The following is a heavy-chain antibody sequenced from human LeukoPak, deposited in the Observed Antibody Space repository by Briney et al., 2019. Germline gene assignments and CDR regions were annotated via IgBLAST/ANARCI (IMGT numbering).Heavy chain of an antibody. CDR2: ISSSSSTI. CDR3: ARDAPWYGGNTSLGY. Sequence: QPGGSLRLSCAASGFTFSSYSMNWVRQAPGKGLEWVSYISSSSSTIYYADSVKGRFTISRDNAKNSLYLQMNSLRAEDTAVYYCARDAPWYGGNTSLGYWGQGTLVTVSS. CDR1: GFTFSSYS. V-gene: IGHV3-48*04. D-gene: IGHD4-23*01. J-gene: IGHJ4*02.